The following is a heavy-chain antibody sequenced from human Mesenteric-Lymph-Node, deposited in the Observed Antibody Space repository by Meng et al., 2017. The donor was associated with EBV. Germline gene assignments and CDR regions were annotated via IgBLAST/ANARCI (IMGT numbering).Heavy chain of an antibody. CDR3: ASQGFRELSLFDF. J-gene: IGHJ4*02. CDR2: IFWDDDK. D-gene: IGHD2/OR15-2a*01. CDR1: GFSLNTNGLS. Sequence: LLKPHPPLPLSFTFSGFSLNTNGLSVGWIRQPPGKALEWLALIFWDDDKRYNPSLSSRLTITKDTSRNQVVLTMTNMDPVDTATYYCASQGFRELSLFDFWGQGTLVTVSS. V-gene: IGHV2-5*02.